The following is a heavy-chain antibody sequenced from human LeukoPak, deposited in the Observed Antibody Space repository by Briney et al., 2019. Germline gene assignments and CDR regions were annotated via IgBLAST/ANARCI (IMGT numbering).Heavy chain of an antibody. V-gene: IGHV3-7*02. CDR3: TRSLDE. CDR2: IKQDGSEK. J-gene: IGHJ4*02. D-gene: IGHD3-16*01. Sequence: GGSLRLSCAASGFSFSNYWMDWVRQAPGKGLEWVANIKQDGSEKKYLDSVKGRFTISRDNAQNSLYLQMNSLRVEDTAVYYCTRSLDEWGQGTLVTVSS. CDR1: GFSFSNYW.